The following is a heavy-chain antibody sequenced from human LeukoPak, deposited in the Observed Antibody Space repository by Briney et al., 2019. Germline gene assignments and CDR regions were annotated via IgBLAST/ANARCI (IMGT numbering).Heavy chain of an antibody. J-gene: IGHJ4*02. CDR3: ARSSSSYGDFDY. CDR1: GGSISSGGYY. CDR2: IYTSGST. V-gene: IGHV4-61*02. D-gene: IGHD4-17*01. Sequence: PSQTLSLTCTVSGGSISSGGYYWSWLRQPAGKGLEWIGRIYTSGSTNYNPSLKSRVTMSVDTCKNQFSLKLSSVTAADTAVYYCARSSSSYGDFDYWGQGTLVTVSS.